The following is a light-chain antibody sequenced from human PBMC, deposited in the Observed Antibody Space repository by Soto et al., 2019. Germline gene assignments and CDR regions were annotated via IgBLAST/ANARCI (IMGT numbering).Light chain of an antibody. CDR3: QQYNTWPRT. J-gene: IGKJ1*01. V-gene: IGKV3-15*01. Sequence: EIVMTQSPATLSVSPGERATLSCRASQRVSNNLAWYQQKPGQAPRLLIYGASTRATGIPARFSGSGSGTEFTLTVSSLQSEDFAVYYCQQYNTWPRTFGQGTKVEI. CDR1: QRVSNN. CDR2: GAS.